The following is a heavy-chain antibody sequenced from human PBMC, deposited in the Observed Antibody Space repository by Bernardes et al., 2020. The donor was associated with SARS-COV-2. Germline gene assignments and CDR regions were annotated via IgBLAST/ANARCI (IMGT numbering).Heavy chain of an antibody. CDR1: EFGLSEFD. D-gene: IGHD3-16*02. J-gene: IGHJ4*02. CDR2: ITTSGVSK. Sequence: GGSLRLSCTASEFGLSEFDMSWVRQAPGKGLEWLAYITTSGVSKEYANFLRGRFTISRDNAQNLLFLHMTSLNVEDTAVYSCATSARGSYPPGVFDSWGQGVLVTVSS. V-gene: IGHV3-11*04. CDR3: ATSARGSYPPGVFDS.